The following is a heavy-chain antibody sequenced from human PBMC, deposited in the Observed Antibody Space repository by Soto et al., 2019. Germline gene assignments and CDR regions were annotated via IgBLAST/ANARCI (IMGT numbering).Heavy chain of an antibody. CDR1: GFTFSSYS. Sequence: GGSLRLSCAASGFTFSSYSMNWVRQAPGKGLEWVSSISSSSSYIYYADSVKGRFTISRDNAKNSLYLQMNSLRAEDTAVYHCARANYDFWSGSAYWGQGTLVTVSS. V-gene: IGHV3-21*01. CDR3: ARANYDFWSGSAY. J-gene: IGHJ4*02. CDR2: ISSSSSYI. D-gene: IGHD3-3*01.